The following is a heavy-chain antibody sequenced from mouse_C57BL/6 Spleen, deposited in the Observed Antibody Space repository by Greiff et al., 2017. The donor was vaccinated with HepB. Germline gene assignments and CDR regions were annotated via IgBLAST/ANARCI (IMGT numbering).Heavy chain of an antibody. CDR2: IYPGDGDT. Sequence: QVQLKESGVELVKPGASVKISCKASGYAFSSYWMNWVKQRPGKGLEWIGQIYPGDGDTNYNGKFKGKATLTADKSSSTAYMQLSSLTSEDSAVYFCAREFTKRFAYWGQGTLVTVSA. CDR1: GYAFSSYW. J-gene: IGHJ3*01. V-gene: IGHV1-80*01. D-gene: IGHD1-1*01. CDR3: AREFTKRFAY.